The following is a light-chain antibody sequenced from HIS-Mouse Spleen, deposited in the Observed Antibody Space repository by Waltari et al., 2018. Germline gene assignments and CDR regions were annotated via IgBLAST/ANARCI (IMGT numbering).Light chain of an antibody. CDR2: RNK. Sequence: QSVLTQPPSASGTPGQRVTISCSGSSSNIGRNYVYWYQQLPGTAPKLLISRNKQRPSGVPDRFSGSKSGTSASLAISGLRSEDEADYYCAAWDDSLSGPVFGGGTKLTVL. J-gene: IGLJ3*02. CDR1: SSNIGRNY. CDR3: AAWDDSLSGPV. V-gene: IGLV1-47*01.